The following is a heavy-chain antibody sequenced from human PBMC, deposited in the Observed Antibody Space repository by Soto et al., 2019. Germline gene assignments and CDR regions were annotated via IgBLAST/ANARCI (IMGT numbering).Heavy chain of an antibody. Sequence: QVQLVESGGGVVQPGRSLRLSCAASGFTFSSYSMHWVRQAPGKGLEWVAGMWCDGSNKYYADSVKGRFTISRDNSKNTLYLQTNSLRAEDTAVYYCARYRGVIASALRGYYGMDVWGQGTTVTVSS. D-gene: IGHD6-13*01. CDR3: ARYRGVIASALRGYYGMDV. J-gene: IGHJ6*02. CDR2: MWCDGSNK. V-gene: IGHV3-33*01. CDR1: GFTFSSYS.